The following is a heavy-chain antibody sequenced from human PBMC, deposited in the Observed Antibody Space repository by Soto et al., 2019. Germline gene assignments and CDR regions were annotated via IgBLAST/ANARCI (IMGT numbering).Heavy chain of an antibody. Sequence: QVQLVQSGAEVKKPGSSVKVSCKASGGTFSSYAISWVRQAPGQGLEWMGGIIPIFGTANYAQKFQGRVTITADESTSTAYMELSSMRSEDTAVYYCARGSTGGLRCLEWFIRHWKVSSFDYWGQGTLVTVSS. D-gene: IGHD3-3*01. CDR1: GGTFSSYA. CDR2: IIPIFGTA. CDR3: ARGSTGGLRCLEWFIRHWKVSSFDY. V-gene: IGHV1-69*01. J-gene: IGHJ4*02.